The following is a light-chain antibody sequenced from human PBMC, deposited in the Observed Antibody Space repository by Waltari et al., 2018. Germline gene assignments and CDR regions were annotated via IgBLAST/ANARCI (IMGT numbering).Light chain of an antibody. V-gene: IGKV1-33*01. J-gene: IGKJ3*01. CDR3: QQYDSLPLT. CDR2: ATS. CDR1: QDISNY. Sequence: DVQMTQSPSSLSASVGERVTITCQASQDISNYLNWYKQKPGKAPNPLIYATSNLESGVPSRFSGSGSGTLFTFTISSLQPEDIATYYCQQYDSLPLTFGPGTTVDV.